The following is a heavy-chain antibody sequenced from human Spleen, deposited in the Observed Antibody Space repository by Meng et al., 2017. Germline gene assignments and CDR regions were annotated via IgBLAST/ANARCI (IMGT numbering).Heavy chain of an antibody. CDR1: GFTFDRHA. V-gene: IGHV3-23*01. CDR3: ARRFGTGYSSSWYMYYYYYGMDV. J-gene: IGHJ6*02. Sequence: GESLKISCAASGFTFDRHAMQWIRRAPGKGLEWVSGISGAGGSSYYADSVKGRFTISRDNSKNTLYLQMNSLRAEDTAVYYCARRFGTGYSSSWYMYYYYYGMDVWGQGTTVTVSS. D-gene: IGHD6-13*01. CDR2: ISGAGGSS.